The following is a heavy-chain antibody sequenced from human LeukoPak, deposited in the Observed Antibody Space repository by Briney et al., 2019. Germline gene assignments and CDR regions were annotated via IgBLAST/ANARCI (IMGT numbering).Heavy chain of an antibody. CDR3: AKRSVPGRPGY. CDR2: IYADGST. CDR1: GFIVSDND. D-gene: IGHD3-3*01. J-gene: IGHJ4*02. V-gene: IGHV3-66*04. Sequence: GGSLRLSCAASGFIVSDNDIKWVRQAPGKGLEWVSLIYADGSTHYTDSVKGRFSIPRDNSRNTVYLQMNSLRGEDTAVYFCAKRSVPGRPGYWGQGTLVTVSS.